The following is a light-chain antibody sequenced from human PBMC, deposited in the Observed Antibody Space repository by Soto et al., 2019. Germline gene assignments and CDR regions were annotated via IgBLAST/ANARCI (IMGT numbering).Light chain of an antibody. V-gene: IGKV3-15*01. Sequence: EIVVTQSPATLSVSPGERATLSCRASQSVSSNLAWYQQKPGQAPRLLIYGASTRATGIPDRFSGSGSATEFTLSISSLQSEDFEVYDCKRYYNGRRKFGKGTKADI. CDR1: QSVSSN. CDR3: KRYYNGRRK. J-gene: IGKJ1*01. CDR2: GAS.